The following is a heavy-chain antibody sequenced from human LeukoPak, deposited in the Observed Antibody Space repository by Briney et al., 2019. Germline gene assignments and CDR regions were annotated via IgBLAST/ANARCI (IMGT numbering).Heavy chain of an antibody. J-gene: IGHJ4*02. CDR1: GDSINSHW. V-gene: IGHV4-4*07. Sequence: PSETLSLTCSVSGDSINSHWWSWIRQPAGKGLEFLGRIYTTGRTNYNPSLKSRVSMSVDTSKNMFSLELRSVTAADTAVYFCARAGYTTSSYVFDFWGQGALVAVSS. D-gene: IGHD3-16*02. CDR3: ARAGYTTSSYVFDF. CDR2: IYTTGRT.